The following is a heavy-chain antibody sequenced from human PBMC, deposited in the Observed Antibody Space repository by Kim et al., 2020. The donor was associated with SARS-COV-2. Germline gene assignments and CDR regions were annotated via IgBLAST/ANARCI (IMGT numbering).Heavy chain of an antibody. V-gene: IGHV1-8*01. CDR1: GYTFTSYD. D-gene: IGHD3-10*01. CDR3: ARGDATLLWFGIHIGEWDY. CDR2: MNPNSGNT. Sequence: ASVKVSCKASGYTFTSYDINWVRQATGQGLEWMGWMNPNSGNTGYAQKFQGRVTMTRNTSISTAYMELSSLRSEDTAVYYCARGDATLLWFGIHIGEWDYWGQGTLVTVSS. J-gene: IGHJ4*02.